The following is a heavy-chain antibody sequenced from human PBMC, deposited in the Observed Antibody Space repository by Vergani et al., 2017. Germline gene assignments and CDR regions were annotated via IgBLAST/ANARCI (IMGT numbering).Heavy chain of an antibody. J-gene: IGHJ4*02. CDR2: ICYSGST. D-gene: IGHD3-22*01. V-gene: IGHV4-59*11. CDR3: ARGAYYYDSSGYETLHFDY. CDR1: GGSISSHY. Sequence: QVQLQESGPGLVKPSETLYLTCTVSGGSISSHYWSWIRQPPGKGLEWIGYICYSGSTNYNPSLKSRVTISVDTSKNQFSLKLSSVTAADTAVYYCARGAYYYDSSGYETLHFDYWGQGTLVTVSS.